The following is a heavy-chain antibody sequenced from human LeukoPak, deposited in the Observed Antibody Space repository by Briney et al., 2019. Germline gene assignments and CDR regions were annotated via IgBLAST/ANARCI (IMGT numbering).Heavy chain of an antibody. Sequence: PGGSLRLSCAGSGFSFNNDWMSWVRQAPGKGREWVANIKQDGGEKYIVESVKGRFTISRDNAKNSLYLQMNRLRAEDTALYYCASDCGGGAPCFDYCGQGTLVTVSS. CDR2: IKQDGGEK. CDR3: ASDCGGGAPCFDY. D-gene: IGHD3-16*01. CDR1: GFSFNNDW. J-gene: IGHJ4*02. V-gene: IGHV3-7*03.